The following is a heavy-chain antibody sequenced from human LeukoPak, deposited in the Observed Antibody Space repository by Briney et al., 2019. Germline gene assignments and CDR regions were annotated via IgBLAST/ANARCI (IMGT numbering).Heavy chain of an antibody. J-gene: IGHJ3*02. CDR3: ARDQALGYGWPTVLAIDI. CDR1: GGSISSYY. V-gene: IGHV4-59*12. D-gene: IGHD6-19*01. CDR2: IYCSGST. Sequence: SETLSLTCTVSGGSISSYYWSWIRQPPGKGLEWIGYIYCSGSTNYNPSLKSRVTISVDTSKNQFSLRLSSVTAADTAVYYCARDQALGYGWPTVLAIDIWGQGTMVTVSS.